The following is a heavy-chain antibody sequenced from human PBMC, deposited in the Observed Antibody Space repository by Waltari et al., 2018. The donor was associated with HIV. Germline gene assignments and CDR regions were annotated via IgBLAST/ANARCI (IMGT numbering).Heavy chain of an antibody. CDR1: GFTFSDYG. Sequence: EEQLLESGGGLIQPGGSLSLSCAASGFTFSDYGMAWVRQAPGKGWEWVAAIGRTGGSISYADSVKGRFSISRDNSKSTLFLQMDSLRVEDTAVYYCARDPRYGDYFFDYWGQGTLVTVSS. CDR2: IGRTGGSI. J-gene: IGHJ4*02. V-gene: IGHV3-23*01. CDR3: ARDPRYGDYFFDY. D-gene: IGHD4-17*01.